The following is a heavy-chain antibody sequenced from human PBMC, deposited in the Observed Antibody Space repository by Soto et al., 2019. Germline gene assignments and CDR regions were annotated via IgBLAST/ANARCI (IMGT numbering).Heavy chain of an antibody. D-gene: IGHD5-18*01. J-gene: IGHJ4*02. CDR2: ISGHGVST. V-gene: IGHV3-23*01. CDR3: AKDRFDGQLWAPDY. Sequence: VRQAPGKGLEWVPAISGHGVSTYYAASVKGRFTISRDNSKNTLYLQMNSLRVGDTAVYYCAKDRFDGQLWAPDYWGQGTLFTVSS.